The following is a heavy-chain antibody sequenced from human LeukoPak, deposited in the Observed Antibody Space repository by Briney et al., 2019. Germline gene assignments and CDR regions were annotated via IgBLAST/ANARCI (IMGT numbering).Heavy chain of an antibody. J-gene: IGHJ3*02. CDR1: GFTFSSYA. V-gene: IGHV3-23*01. Sequence: WGSLRLPCAASGFTFSSYAMSWVRQAPGKGLEWVSAISGSGGSTYYADSVKGRFTISRDNSKNTLYLQMNSLRAEDTAVYYCAKGYYYDSSGYHGRAFDIWGQGTMVTVSS. D-gene: IGHD3-22*01. CDR3: AKGYYYDSSGYHGRAFDI. CDR2: ISGSGGST.